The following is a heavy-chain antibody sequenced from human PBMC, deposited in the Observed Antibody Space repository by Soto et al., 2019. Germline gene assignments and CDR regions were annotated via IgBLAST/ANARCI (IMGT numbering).Heavy chain of an antibody. CDR1: GCSISNNNYS. V-gene: IGHV4-39*01. D-gene: IGHD3-10*02. J-gene: IGHJ5*02. Sequence: SETLTLTCAASGCSISNNNYSWVWMRPPPGQGREWIGMIYYNGRTYYSESLKSRVTISVDPSKNQISLKVTSVTAADRAVYYWARSCSRGHRRDWFDPWGHGSLVTVSS. CDR3: ARSCSRGHRRDWFDP. CDR2: IYYNGRT.